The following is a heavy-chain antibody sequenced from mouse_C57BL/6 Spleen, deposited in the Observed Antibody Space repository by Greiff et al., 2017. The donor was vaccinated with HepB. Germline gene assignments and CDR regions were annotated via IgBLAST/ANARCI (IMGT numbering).Heavy chain of an antibody. CDR1: GYTFTSYW. J-gene: IGHJ2*01. CDR2: IYPGNSDT. Sequence: EVQLQQSGTVLARPGASVKMSCKTSGYTFTSYWMHWVKQRPGQGLEWIGAIYPGNSDTSYNQKFKGKAKLTAVTSASTAYMELSSLTNEDSAVYYCTRGTAQALYYFDYWGQGTTLTVSS. CDR3: TRGTAQALYYFDY. D-gene: IGHD3-1*01. V-gene: IGHV1-5*01.